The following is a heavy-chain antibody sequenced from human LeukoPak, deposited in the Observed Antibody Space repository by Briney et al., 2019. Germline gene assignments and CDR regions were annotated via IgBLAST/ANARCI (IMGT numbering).Heavy chain of an antibody. J-gene: IGHJ5*02. D-gene: IGHD2-2*01. CDR1: GSTFTSNF. CDR2: INPSGGST. Sequence: EASVKASCKASGSTFTSNFIHWVRQAPGQALEWMGIINPSGGSTSSAQTFQGRVTMTRDTSTSTVYMELSSLRSEDTAVYYCASDSSKGSLSDPWGQGTLVTVSS. V-gene: IGHV1-46*01. CDR3: ASDSSKGSLSDP.